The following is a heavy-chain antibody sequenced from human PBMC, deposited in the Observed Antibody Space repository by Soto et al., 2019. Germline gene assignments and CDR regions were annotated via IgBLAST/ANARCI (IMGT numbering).Heavy chain of an antibody. V-gene: IGHV1-3*01. Sequence: QVQLVQSGAEVKKPGASVKVSCKASGYTFTSYAMHWVRQAPGQRLEWMGWINAGNGNTKYSQKFQGRVTITRDTSASTTYMDPSSLKSADTAVYYYASGRYTIDYWGQGTLVTVSS. CDR2: INAGNGNT. CDR3: ASGRYTIDY. CDR1: GYTFTSYA. J-gene: IGHJ4*02. D-gene: IGHD6-19*01.